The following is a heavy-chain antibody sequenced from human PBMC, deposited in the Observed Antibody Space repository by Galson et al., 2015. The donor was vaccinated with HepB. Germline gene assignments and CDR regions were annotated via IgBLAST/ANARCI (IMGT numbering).Heavy chain of an antibody. CDR1: GFNFSDYY. D-gene: IGHD4/OR15-4a*01. J-gene: IGHJ3*02. Sequence: SLRLSCAASGFNFSDYYMSWIRQAPGKGLEWLSYISTSSLYTNYADSAKGRFTISRDNAKNSVFLQINSLRADDTAVYYCAGANTPFDGFYIWGQGTVVTVSS. CDR2: ISTSSLYT. CDR3: AGANTPFDGFYI. V-gene: IGHV3-11*06.